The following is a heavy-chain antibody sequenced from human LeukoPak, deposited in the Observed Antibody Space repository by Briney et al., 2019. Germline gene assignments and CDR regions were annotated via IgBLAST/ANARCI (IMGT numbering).Heavy chain of an antibody. V-gene: IGHV1-2*06. J-gene: IGHJ4*02. Sequence: ASVKVSCKASGYTFTGYYMHWVRQAPGRGLEWMGRINPNSGGTNYAQKFQGRVTMTRDTSISTAYMELSRLRSDDTAVYYCARVEATIFGVDRDDYWGQGTLVTVSS. CDR2: INPNSGGT. CDR3: ARVEATIFGVDRDDY. CDR1: GYTFTGYY. D-gene: IGHD3-3*01.